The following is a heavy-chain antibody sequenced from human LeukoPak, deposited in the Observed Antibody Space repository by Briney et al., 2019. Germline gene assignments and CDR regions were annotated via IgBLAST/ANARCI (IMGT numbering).Heavy chain of an antibody. V-gene: IGHV4-34*01. Sequence: SETLSLTCAVYGGSFSSYYWSWIRQPPGKGLEWIGEINHSGSTNYNPSLKSRVTISVDTSKNQFSLKLSSVTAADTAVYYCAREVYSSSASFDYWGQGTLVTVSS. CDR2: INHSGST. CDR3: AREVYSSSASFDY. CDR1: GGSFSSYY. D-gene: IGHD6-6*01. J-gene: IGHJ4*02.